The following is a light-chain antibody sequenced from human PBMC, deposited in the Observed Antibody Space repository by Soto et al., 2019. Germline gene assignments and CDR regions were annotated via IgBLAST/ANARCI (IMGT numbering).Light chain of an antibody. CDR3: QQYNNWPLT. V-gene: IGKV3-15*01. Sequence: EIVLTQSPGTLSLSPLEIAALSFMASQSVSNNYLAWYQQKPGQAPRLLIYGASSRATGIPVRFSGSGSGTEFTLTISSLQSEDFAVYYCQQYNNWPLTFGQGTRLEIK. CDR1: QSVSNN. CDR2: GAS. J-gene: IGKJ5*01.